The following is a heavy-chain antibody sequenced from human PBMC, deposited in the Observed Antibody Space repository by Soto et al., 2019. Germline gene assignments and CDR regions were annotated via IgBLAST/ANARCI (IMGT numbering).Heavy chain of an antibody. Sequence: GGSLRLSCAASRFTFSSYVMTWVRQAPGKGLEWVGRTRNKANNYAAEYAPSVRGRFTISRHDSEDSMFLQLNSLKTEDTAVYYCARDTGGSYDFWGQGDLVPVSS. D-gene: IGHD1-26*01. V-gene: IGHV3-72*01. CDR1: RFTFSSYV. CDR2: TRNKANNYAA. J-gene: IGHJ4*02. CDR3: ARDTGGSYDF.